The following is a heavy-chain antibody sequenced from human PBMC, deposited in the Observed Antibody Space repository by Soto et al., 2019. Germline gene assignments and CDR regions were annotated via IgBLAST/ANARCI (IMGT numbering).Heavy chain of an antibody. Sequence: ASVKVSCKASGYTFTSYYMHWVRRAPGQGLEWMGIINPSGGSTSYAQKFQGRVTMTRDTSTSTVYMELSSLRSEDTAVYYCARCGVIRDYDFWSGYPPIDYYYYYGMDVWGQGTTVTVSS. J-gene: IGHJ6*02. D-gene: IGHD3-3*01. CDR2: INPSGGST. CDR3: ARCGVIRDYDFWSGYPPIDYYYYYGMDV. V-gene: IGHV1-46*01. CDR1: GYTFTSYY.